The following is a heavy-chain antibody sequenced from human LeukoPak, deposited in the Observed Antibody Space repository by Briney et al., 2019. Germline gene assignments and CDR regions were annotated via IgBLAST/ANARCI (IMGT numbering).Heavy chain of an antibody. J-gene: IGHJ4*02. CDR2: IYSGGST. Sequence: GGSLRLSCAASGFTVSSNYMSWVRQAPGKGLEWVSVIYSGGSTYYADSVKGRFTISRDNSKNTLYLQMNGLRAEDTAVYYCARDGRYSSSWYYFDYWGQGTLVTVSS. CDR1: GFTVSSNY. D-gene: IGHD6-13*01. CDR3: ARDGRYSSSWYYFDY. V-gene: IGHV3-66*01.